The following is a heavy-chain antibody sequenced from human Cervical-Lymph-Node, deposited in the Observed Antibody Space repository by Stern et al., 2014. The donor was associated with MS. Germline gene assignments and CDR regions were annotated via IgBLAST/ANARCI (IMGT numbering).Heavy chain of an antibody. CDR1: GVTFGRHS. CDR3: ARPAAARYFDY. Sequence: VQLVQSGGGVVQPGRSLRLSCATSGVTFGRHSMRWVRQAPGQGLEWVAIISYDGSSQHYADSVKGRFTIPRSNSNNTLYLQMNSLRVEDTAMYYCARPAAARYFDYWGQGSQVTVSS. CDR2: ISYDGSSQ. J-gene: IGHJ4*02. D-gene: IGHD6-25*01. V-gene: IGHV3-30-3*01.